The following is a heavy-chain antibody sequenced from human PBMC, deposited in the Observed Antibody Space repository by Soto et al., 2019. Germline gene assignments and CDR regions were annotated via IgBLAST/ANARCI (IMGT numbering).Heavy chain of an antibody. CDR3: ASDRHDNSNYLSNWLDP. CDR2: IYYSGST. D-gene: IGHD4-4*01. CDR1: GGSISSGGYY. J-gene: IGHJ5*02. Sequence: SETLSLTCTVSGGSISSGGYYWSWIRQPPGKGLEWIGYIYYSGSTYYNPSLKSRVTILVDTSKNQFSLKLSSVTAADTAVYYCASDRHDNSNYLSNWLDPWGQGTLVTVAS. V-gene: IGHV4-30-4*01.